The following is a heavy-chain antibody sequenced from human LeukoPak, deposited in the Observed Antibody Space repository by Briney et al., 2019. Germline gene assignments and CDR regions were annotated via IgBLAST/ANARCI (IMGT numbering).Heavy chain of an antibody. CDR3: ARFGNDYGDYGFDY. D-gene: IGHD4-17*01. Sequence: GALRTFCARSGFNFSSYGLHWVRQAPGKGLEWGAVIWYDGSNKYYADSVKGRFTISRDNSKNTLYLQMNSLRAEDTAVYYCARFGNDYGDYGFDYWGQGTLVTVSS. J-gene: IGHJ4*02. CDR2: IWYDGSNK. CDR1: GFNFSSYG. V-gene: IGHV3-33*01.